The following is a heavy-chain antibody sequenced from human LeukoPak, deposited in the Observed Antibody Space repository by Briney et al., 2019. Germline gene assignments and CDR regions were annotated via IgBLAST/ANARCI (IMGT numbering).Heavy chain of an antibody. CDR2: MRYDGSNT. D-gene: IGHD3-9*01. J-gene: IGHJ4*02. Sequence: GGSLRLSCAASGFTFSNYGMHWVRQAPGKGLEWLAFMRYDGSNTHYADSVKGRFTISRDNSKNTLFLQMNSLRSEDTALYYCANGPHYNILTGFYKVRSHLDYWGQGTLVTVPS. CDR3: ANGPHYNILTGFYKVRSHLDY. CDR1: GFTFSNYG. V-gene: IGHV3-30*02.